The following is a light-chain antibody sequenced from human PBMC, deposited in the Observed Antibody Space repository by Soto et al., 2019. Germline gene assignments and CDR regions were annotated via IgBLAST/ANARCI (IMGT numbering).Light chain of an antibody. Sequence: EIVLTQSPGILSLSPGERATLSCRASQSDSNDFLAWYQQKPGQAPRLLIYGASTRATDVPDRFSGSGSGADFTLSISRLEPEDFAVYYCQQYGSSPPRTFGQGTKVEMK. CDR1: QSDSNDF. CDR2: GAS. J-gene: IGKJ1*01. CDR3: QQYGSSPPRT. V-gene: IGKV3-20*01.